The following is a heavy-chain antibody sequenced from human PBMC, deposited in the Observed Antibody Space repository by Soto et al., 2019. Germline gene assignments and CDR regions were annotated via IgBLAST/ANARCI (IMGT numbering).Heavy chain of an antibody. V-gene: IGHV1-69*13. CDR2: FIAMLGTP. CDR1: GGTFGSQG. J-gene: IGHJ4*02. CDR3: ARGAMANFDY. Sequence: SVKVSCKASGGTFGSQGIAWLRQAPGQGLEWMGGFIAMLGTPTYAKKVQGRATISADESLTSSYLELRSLRSEDTGVYFCARGAMANFDYWGQGTVVTVSS. D-gene: IGHD5-18*01.